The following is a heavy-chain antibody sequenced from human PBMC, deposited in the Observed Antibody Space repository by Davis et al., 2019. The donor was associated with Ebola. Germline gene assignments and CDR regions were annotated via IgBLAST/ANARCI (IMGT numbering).Heavy chain of an antibody. Sequence: PGGSLRLSCEGFGYIFTSYWIGWVRQMHGKGLELMGIINPEDSDTRYSPSFQGQVSISADKSINTAYLQWSSLKASDTAMYYCARAYCGNECYSRHFQHWGQGTLVTVSS. J-gene: IGHJ1*01. CDR1: GYIFTSYW. CDR3: ARAYCGNECYSRHFQH. CDR2: INPEDSDT. D-gene: IGHD2-21*01. V-gene: IGHV5-51*01.